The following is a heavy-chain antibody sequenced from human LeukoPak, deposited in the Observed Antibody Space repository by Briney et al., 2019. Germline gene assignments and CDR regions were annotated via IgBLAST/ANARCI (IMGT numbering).Heavy chain of an antibody. J-gene: IGHJ5*02. CDR3: AREGWNANWFDP. D-gene: IGHD1-1*01. Sequence: ASVKVSCKASGYSFTSYYMHWVRQAPGQGLEWMGIINPSGGSTSYAQKFQGRVTMTRDTSTSTVYMELSSLRSEDTAVYYCAREGWNANWFDPWGQGTLVTVSS. CDR1: GYSFTSYY. CDR2: INPSGGST. V-gene: IGHV1-46*01.